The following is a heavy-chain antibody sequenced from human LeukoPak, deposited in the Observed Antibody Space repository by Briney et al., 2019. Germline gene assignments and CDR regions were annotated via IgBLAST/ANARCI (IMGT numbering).Heavy chain of an antibody. J-gene: IGHJ4*02. CDR2: ITPVSETV. D-gene: IGHD3-3*01. Sequence: SVKVTCKASGGSFRRYGINWVRQAPGHGLEWMGRITPVSETVNYAKNFKGRATINADTSTSIAYSDLGSLRYQETDVYYCATDRIGGSNSFEYWGQGTLVTV. CDR1: GGSFRRYG. V-gene: IGHV1-69*06. CDR3: ATDRIGGSNSFEY.